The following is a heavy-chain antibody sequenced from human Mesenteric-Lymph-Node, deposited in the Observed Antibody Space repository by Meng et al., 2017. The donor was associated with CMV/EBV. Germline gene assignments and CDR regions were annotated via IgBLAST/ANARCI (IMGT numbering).Heavy chain of an antibody. CDR2: IIPLFGTT. V-gene: IGHV1-69*05. J-gene: IGHJ4*02. D-gene: IGHD3-22*01. CDR3: ARELEDYYDRSGYFEY. Sequence: SGGTFSSYAIIWVRQAPGQGLEWVGGIIPLFGTTNYAQKFQGRVTITTDESSTTAYMELSSLRSEDTAVYYCARELEDYYDRSGYFEYWGQGTLVTVSS. CDR1: GGTFSSYA.